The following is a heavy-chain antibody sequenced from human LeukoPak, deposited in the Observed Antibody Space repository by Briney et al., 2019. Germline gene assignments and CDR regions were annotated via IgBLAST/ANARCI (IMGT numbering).Heavy chain of an antibody. CDR3: TREDY. CDR2: ISPNSGDT. CDR1: GYTFTGHY. J-gene: IGHJ4*02. Sequence: ASVKVSCKASGYTFTGHYIHWMRQAPGQGLEWMGWISPNSGDTQYAQKFQGRVTMTRDTCISTAYMEVNRLTSDDTAVYYCTREDYWGQGTLVTVSS. V-gene: IGHV1-2*02.